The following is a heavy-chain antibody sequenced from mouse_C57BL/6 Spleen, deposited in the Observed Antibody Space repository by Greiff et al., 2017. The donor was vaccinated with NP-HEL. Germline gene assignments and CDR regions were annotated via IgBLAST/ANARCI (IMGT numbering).Heavy chain of an antibody. J-gene: IGHJ1*03. CDR1: GYTFTDYY. CDR3: ARGGYYEYFDV. V-gene: IGHV1-26*01. D-gene: IGHD2-3*01. CDR2: INPNNGGT. Sequence: EVQLQQSGPELVKPGASVKISCKASGYTFTDYYMNWVKQSHGKSLEWIGDINPNNGGTSYNQKFKGKATLTVDKSSSTAYMELRSLTSEDSAVYYCARGGYYEYFDVWGTGTTVTVSS.